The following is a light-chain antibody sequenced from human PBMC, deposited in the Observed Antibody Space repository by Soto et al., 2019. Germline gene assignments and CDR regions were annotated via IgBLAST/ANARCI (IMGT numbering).Light chain of an antibody. CDR2: DAS. CDR3: QQRSNWPPLT. J-gene: IGKJ4*01. V-gene: IGKV3-11*01. Sequence: EIVLTQSPATLSLSPGERATLSCRASQSVSSYLAWYQQKPGQAPRLLINDASNRDTGIPARFSGSGSGKDFTITSSSLEPEDFAVYYCQQRSNWPPLTFGGGTKVEIK. CDR1: QSVSSY.